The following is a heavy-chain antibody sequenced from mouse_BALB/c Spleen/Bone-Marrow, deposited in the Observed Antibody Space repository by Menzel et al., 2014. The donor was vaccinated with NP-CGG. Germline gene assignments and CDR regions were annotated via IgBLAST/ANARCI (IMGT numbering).Heavy chain of an antibody. CDR1: GFTFXDYY. CDR3: ARSPMDY. V-gene: IGHV7-3*02. Sequence: EVKVVESGGGLVQPGGSLRLSCTTSGFTFXDYYMSWVRQPPGKALEWLAFIRNKAYGYTTEYSASVRGRFTISRDNSQSILYLQMNTLRAEDSATYYCARSPMDYWGQGTSVTVSS. J-gene: IGHJ4*01. CDR2: IRNKAYGYTT.